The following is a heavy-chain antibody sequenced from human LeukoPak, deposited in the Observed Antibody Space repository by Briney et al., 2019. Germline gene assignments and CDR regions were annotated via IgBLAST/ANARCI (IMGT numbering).Heavy chain of an antibody. CDR2: ISWNSGSI. Sequence: SLRLSCAASGFTFDDYAMHWVRQAPGKGLEWVSGISWNSGSIGYADSVKGRFTISRDNAKNSLYLQMNSLRAEDTAVYYCARDRRRDGYNAAFDIWGQGTMVTVSS. J-gene: IGHJ3*02. V-gene: IGHV3-9*01. CDR1: GFTFDDYA. D-gene: IGHD5-24*01. CDR3: ARDRRRDGYNAAFDI.